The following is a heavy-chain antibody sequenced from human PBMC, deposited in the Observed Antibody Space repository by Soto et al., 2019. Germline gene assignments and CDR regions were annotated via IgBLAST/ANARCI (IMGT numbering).Heavy chain of an antibody. CDR3: ARGEGITMVRGYYYYGMDV. CDR1: GGTFSSYA. V-gene: IGHV1-69*06. Sequence: SVKVSCKASGGTFSSYAISWVRRAPGQGLEWMGGIIPIFGTANYAQKFQGRVTITADKSTSTAYMELSSLRSEDTAVYYCARGEGITMVRGYYYYGMDVWGQGTTVTVSS. J-gene: IGHJ6*02. D-gene: IGHD3-10*01. CDR2: IIPIFGTA.